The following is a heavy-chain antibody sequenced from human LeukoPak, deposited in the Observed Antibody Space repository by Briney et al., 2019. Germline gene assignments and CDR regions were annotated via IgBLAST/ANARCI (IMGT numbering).Heavy chain of an antibody. Sequence: GGSLRLSCAASGFTFSSYAMSWVRQAPGAGLEWVSAISGGGGSTYYADSVKGRFTISRDNSKNTLYLQMNSLRAEDTAVYYCAKVVAAAGTFYFDYWGQGTLVTVSS. J-gene: IGHJ4*02. CDR1: GFTFSSYA. D-gene: IGHD6-13*01. V-gene: IGHV3-23*01. CDR2: ISGGGGST. CDR3: AKVVAAAGTFYFDY.